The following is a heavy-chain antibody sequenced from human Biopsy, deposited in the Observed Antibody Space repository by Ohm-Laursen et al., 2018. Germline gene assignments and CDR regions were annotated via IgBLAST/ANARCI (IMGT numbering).Heavy chain of an antibody. D-gene: IGHD6-25*01. CDR3: AREAAIIDPRTRAFDY. J-gene: IGHJ4*02. CDR1: GGSIISYQ. CDR2: LYNTGST. V-gene: IGHV4-59*01. Sequence: SETLSLTCTVSGGSIISYQWTWIRQPPGKGLEWIGYLYNTGSTNYNPSLKSRVTISVDTSKNQFSLKLRSVTAADTAVYYCAREAAIIDPRTRAFDYWGQGTLVTVSS.